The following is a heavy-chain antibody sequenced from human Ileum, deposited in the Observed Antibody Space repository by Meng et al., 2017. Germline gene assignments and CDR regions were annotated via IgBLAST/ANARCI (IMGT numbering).Heavy chain of an antibody. CDR3: TRLYSAG. D-gene: IGHD6-13*01. J-gene: IGHJ4*02. Sequence: EGHPVESGGGLVQPGGSLKLSCTASGFTFRGSAMHWVRQASGKGLEWVGHIRSKANNYATAYAASVKGRFTISRDESKNTAYLQMSSLKTEDTAVYYCTRLYSAGWGQGTLVTVSS. V-gene: IGHV3-73*02. CDR2: IRSKANNYAT. CDR1: GFTFRGSA.